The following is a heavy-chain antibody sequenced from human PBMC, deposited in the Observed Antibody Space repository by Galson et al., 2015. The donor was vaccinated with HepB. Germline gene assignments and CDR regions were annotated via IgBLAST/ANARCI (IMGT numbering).Heavy chain of an antibody. D-gene: IGHD1/OR15-1a*01. Sequence: SVKVSCKASGGTFSSYAISWVRQAPGQGLEWMGRIIPILGIANYAQKFQGRVTITADKSTSTAYMELSSLRSEDTAVYYCARGWGAEQFAGYYYGMDVWGQGTTVTVSS. CDR1: GGTFSSYA. V-gene: IGHV1-69*04. CDR2: IIPILGIA. CDR3: ARGWGAEQFAGYYYGMDV. J-gene: IGHJ6*02.